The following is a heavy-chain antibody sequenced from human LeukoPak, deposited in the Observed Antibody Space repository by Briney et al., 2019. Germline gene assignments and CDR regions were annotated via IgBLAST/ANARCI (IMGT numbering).Heavy chain of an antibody. V-gene: IGHV4-59*12. CDR1: GGSISSYY. D-gene: IGHD1-1*01. CDR3: ARDKYMDDAFDI. CDR2: IYYSGST. J-gene: IGHJ3*02. Sequence: SETLPLTCTVSGGSISSYYWSWIRQPPGKGLEWIGYIYYSGSTNYNPSLKSRVTISVDTSKNQFSLKLSSVTAADTAVYYCARDKYMDDAFDIWGQGTMVTVSS.